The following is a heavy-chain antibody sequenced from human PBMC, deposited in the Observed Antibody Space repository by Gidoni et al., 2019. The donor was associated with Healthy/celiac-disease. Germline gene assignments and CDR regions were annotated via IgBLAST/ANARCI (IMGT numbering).Heavy chain of an antibody. J-gene: IGHJ4*02. CDR1: GFTFDDYA. Sequence: EVQLVESGGGLVQPGRSLRLSCAASGFTFDDYAMHWVRQAPGKGLEWVSGISWNSGSIGYADSVKGRFTISRDNAKNSLYLQMNSLRAEDTALYYCAKDMVRVMRLELRFDYWGQGTLVTVSS. CDR3: AKDMVRVMRLELRFDY. CDR2: ISWNSGSI. D-gene: IGHD1-7*01. V-gene: IGHV3-9*01.